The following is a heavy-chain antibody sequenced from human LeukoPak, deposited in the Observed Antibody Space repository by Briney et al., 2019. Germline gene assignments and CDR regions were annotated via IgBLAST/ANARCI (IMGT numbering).Heavy chain of an antibody. V-gene: IGHV4-38-2*02. CDR3: ARGPGSRGG. Sequence: SETLSLTRTVSSYSISSGYYWGWIRQPPGKGLEWIGSIYHSGSTYYNPSLKSRVTISVDTSKNQFSLKLSSVTAADTAVYYCARGPGSRGGWGQGTLVTVSS. CDR2: IYHSGST. CDR1: SYSISSGYY. J-gene: IGHJ4*02. D-gene: IGHD3-10*01.